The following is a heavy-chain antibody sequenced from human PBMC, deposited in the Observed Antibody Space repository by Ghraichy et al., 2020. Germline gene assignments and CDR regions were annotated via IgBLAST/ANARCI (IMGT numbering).Heavy chain of an antibody. J-gene: IGHJ4*02. D-gene: IGHD5-18*01. CDR3: AKDPDTANPTGFDY. CDR1: GFTFSSYA. CDR2: ISGSGGST. Sequence: LSLTCAASGFTFSSYAMSWVRQAPGKGLEWVSVISGSGGSTYYADSVKGRFTISRDNSKNTLYLQMNSLRAEDTAVYYCAKDPDTANPTGFDYWGQGTLVTVSS. V-gene: IGHV3-23*01.